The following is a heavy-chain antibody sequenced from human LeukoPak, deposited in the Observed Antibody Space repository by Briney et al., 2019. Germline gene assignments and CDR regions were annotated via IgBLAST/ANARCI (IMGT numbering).Heavy chain of an antibody. CDR2: IRVYNGNT. D-gene: IGHD1-1*01. V-gene: IGHV1-18*01. Sequence: ASVKVSCKASGNTFTSYGISWVRQAPGQGLEWMGWIRVYNGNTNYALKLQGRVTMTTDTSTTTAYMELRSLRSDDTAVYYCARGSSGNDLDVWGQGTTVTVSS. CDR1: GNTFTSYG. CDR3: ARGSSGNDLDV. J-gene: IGHJ6*02.